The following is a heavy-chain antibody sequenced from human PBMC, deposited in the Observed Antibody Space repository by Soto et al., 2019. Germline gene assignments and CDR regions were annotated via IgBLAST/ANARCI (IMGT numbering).Heavy chain of an antibody. CDR3: ARVPAY. CDR2: IYHSVST. V-gene: IGHV4-30-2*01. CDR1: GGSISSGGYS. J-gene: IGHJ4*02. Sequence: QLQLLESGSGLVKPSQTLSLTCAVSGGSISSGGYSWGWIRQPPGKGLEWIGYIYHSVSTYYNPSLQSRVTISVDRSKNQFSLRLGSVTAADTAVYYCARVPAYWGQGTLVTVSS.